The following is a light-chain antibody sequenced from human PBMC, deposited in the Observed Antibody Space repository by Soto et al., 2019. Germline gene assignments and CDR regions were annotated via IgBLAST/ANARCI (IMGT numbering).Light chain of an antibody. V-gene: IGKV3-20*01. CDR1: QSVRSGY. Sequence: IVLTQSPVTLSVSACEVVTLSFGSIQSVRSGYLAWYQQKPGQAPRLLIYGASARATGVPARFSGSGSGTEFPLTISRLQSEDFAVYYCQQYGASPITFGQGTRLETK. CDR3: QQYGASPIT. J-gene: IGKJ5*01. CDR2: GAS.